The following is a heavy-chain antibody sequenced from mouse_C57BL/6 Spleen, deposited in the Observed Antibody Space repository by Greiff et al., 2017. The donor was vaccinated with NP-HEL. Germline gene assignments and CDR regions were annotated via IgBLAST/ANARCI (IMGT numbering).Heavy chain of an antibody. CDR2: IYPGDGDT. CDR3: ATKLSYYFDD. V-gene: IGHV1-82*01. J-gene: IGHJ2*01. CDR1: GYAFSSSW. Sequence: QVQLKQSGPELVKPGASVKISCKASGYAFSSSWMNWVKQRPGKGLEWIGRIYPGDGDTNYNGKFKGKATLTADKSSSTAYMQLSSLTSEDSAVYFCATKLSYYFDDWGQGTTLTVSS. D-gene: IGHD4-1*01.